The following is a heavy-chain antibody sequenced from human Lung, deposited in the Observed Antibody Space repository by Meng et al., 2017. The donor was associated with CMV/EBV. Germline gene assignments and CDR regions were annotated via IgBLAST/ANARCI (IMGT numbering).Heavy chain of an antibody. Sequence: SVKVSCKASGGTFSSYAISWVRQAPGQGLEWMGGIIPIFGTANYAQKFQGRVTITTDTSTSTAYMELRSLRSDDTAVYYCAREGSTNCCPLDYWGQGTLVXVSS. CDR2: IIPIFGTA. CDR3: AREGSTNCCPLDY. CDR1: GGTFSSYA. V-gene: IGHV1-69*05. J-gene: IGHJ4*02. D-gene: IGHD2-2*01.